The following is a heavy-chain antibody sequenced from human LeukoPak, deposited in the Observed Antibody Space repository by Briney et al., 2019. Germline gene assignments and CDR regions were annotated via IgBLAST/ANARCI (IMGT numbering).Heavy chain of an antibody. CDR1: GGTFSSYA. V-gene: IGHV1-69*06. CDR3: ARVGGGVGQWLKPYYFDY. D-gene: IGHD3-3*01. J-gene: IGHJ4*02. CDR2: IIPIFGTA. Sequence: SVKVSCKASGGTFSSYAISWVRQAPGQGLEWMGGIIPIFGTANYAQKFQGRVTITADKSTSTAYMELSSLRSEDTAVYYCARVGGGVGQWLKPYYFDYWGQGTLVTVSS.